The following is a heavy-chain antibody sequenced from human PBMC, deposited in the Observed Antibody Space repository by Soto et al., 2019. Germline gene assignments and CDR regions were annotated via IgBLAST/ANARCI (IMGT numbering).Heavy chain of an antibody. D-gene: IGHD5-18*01. Sequence: SGPTLVNPTQTLTLTCTFSVFSLSTSGVGVGWIRQPPGKALEWLALIYWDDDKRYSPSLKSRLTITKDTSKNQVVLTMTNMDPVDTATYYCAHRWAGYSYGCYFDYWGQGTLVTVSA. J-gene: IGHJ4*02. CDR3: AHRWAGYSYGCYFDY. CDR1: VFSLSTSGVG. CDR2: IYWDDDK. V-gene: IGHV2-5*02.